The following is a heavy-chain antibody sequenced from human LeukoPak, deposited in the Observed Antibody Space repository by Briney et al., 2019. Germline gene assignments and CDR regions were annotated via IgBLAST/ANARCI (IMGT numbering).Heavy chain of an antibody. D-gene: IGHD6-13*01. J-gene: IGHJ6*02. CDR1: GYTFISYD. V-gene: IGHV1-8*01. Sequence: ASVKVSCKASGYTFISYDINWVRQATGQGLEWMGWMNPNSVKTVYAQRFQDRVTLTWNTSISTAYMELSSLRYEDAAVYYCVRQTRIAAASMDVWGQGTTVTVSS. CDR2: MNPNSVKT. CDR3: VRQTRIAAASMDV.